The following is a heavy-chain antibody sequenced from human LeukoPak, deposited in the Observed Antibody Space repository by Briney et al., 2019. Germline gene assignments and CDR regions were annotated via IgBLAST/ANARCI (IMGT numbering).Heavy chain of an antibody. D-gene: IGHD4/OR15-4a*01. V-gene: IGHV4-34*01. CDR2: INHSGST. CDR1: GGSFSGYY. J-gene: IGHJ4*02. CDR3: ARHQIWSWGYFDY. Sequence: SETLSLTCAVYGGSFSGYYWSWIRQPPGKGLEWIGEINHSGSTNYNPSLKSRVTISVDTSKNQFSLKLSSVTAADTAVYYCARHQIWSWGYFDYWGQGTLVTVSS.